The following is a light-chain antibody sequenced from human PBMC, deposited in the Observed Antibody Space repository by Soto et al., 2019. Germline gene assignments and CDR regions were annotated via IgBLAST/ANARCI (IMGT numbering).Light chain of an antibody. V-gene: IGLV2-23*02. CDR1: SSDVGSYNL. CDR2: EVS. CDR3: CSYAGSSSPYV. J-gene: IGLJ1*01. Sequence: QSALTQPASVSGSPGQSITISCTGTSSDVGSYNLVSWYHQHPGKAPKLLIYEVSKRPSGVSNRFSGSKSGNTASLTISGLHAEDEADYYCCSYAGSSSPYVFGTGTKLTVL.